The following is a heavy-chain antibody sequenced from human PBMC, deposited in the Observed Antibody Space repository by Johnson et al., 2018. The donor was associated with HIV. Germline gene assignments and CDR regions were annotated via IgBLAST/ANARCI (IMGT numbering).Heavy chain of an antibody. J-gene: IGHJ3*02. CDR2: LYSAGSA. CDR3: ARAPPYYGGYSVADAFYI. Sequence: MQLVESGGGLVQPGGSLRLSCAASGFTVSSNYMNWVRQTPGKGLEWVSLLYSAGSAYYADSVKGRFTISRDNSKNTLYLQMNSLRPEDTAVYYCARAPPYYGGYSVADAFYIWGQGTMVTVSS. V-gene: IGHV3-66*02. CDR1: GFTVSSNY. D-gene: IGHD3-3*01.